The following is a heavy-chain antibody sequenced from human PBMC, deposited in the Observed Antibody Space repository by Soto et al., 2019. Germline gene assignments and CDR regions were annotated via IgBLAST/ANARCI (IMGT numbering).Heavy chain of an antibody. CDR1: GFTFSSYW. Sequence: EVQLVESGGGLVQPGGSLRLSCAASGFTFSSYWMHWVRQAPGKGLVWVSRIRYDGSITNYADSVKGRSTISRDDAKNTVDLQMNSLRAEDTAVYYCARGLRGGYGMDVWGQGTTVTVSS. CDR2: IRYDGSIT. CDR3: ARGLRGGYGMDV. J-gene: IGHJ6*02. V-gene: IGHV3-74*01. D-gene: IGHD3-16*01.